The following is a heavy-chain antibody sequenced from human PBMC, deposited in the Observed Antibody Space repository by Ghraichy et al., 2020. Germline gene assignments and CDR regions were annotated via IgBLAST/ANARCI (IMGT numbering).Heavy chain of an antibody. V-gene: IGHV3-23*01. D-gene: IGHD2-15*01. CDR2: ISGSGGST. CDR1: GFTFSSYA. CDR3: AKDKPLLRRRRRSYCSGGSCYLPNYYYYGMDV. J-gene: IGHJ6*02. Sequence: GGSLRLSCAASGFTFSSYAMSWVRQAPGKGLEWVSAISGSGGSTYYADSVKGRFTISRDNSKNTLYLQMNSLRAEDTAVYYCAKDKPLLRRRRRSYCSGGSCYLPNYYYYGMDVWGQGTTVTVSS.